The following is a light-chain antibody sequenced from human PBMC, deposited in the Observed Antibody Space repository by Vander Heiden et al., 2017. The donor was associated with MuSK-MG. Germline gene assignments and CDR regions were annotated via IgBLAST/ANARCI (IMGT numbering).Light chain of an antibody. Sequence: DIVLTQSPATLSLSPGDRATLSCRASQSLTNDYLAWYQQKPGQAHRLLMFVAASRATGVPDRFSVSGSGTDFTLTISIMEPEDFALYYCQQYGSYPRPYTFGQGTKLDIK. J-gene: IGKJ2*01. CDR3: QQYGSYPRPYT. V-gene: IGKV3-20*01. CDR2: VAA. CDR1: QSLTNDY.